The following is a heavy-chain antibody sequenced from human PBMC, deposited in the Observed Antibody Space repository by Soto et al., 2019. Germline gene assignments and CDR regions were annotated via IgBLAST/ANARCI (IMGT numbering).Heavy chain of an antibody. CDR2: INHSGST. D-gene: IGHD6-13*01. CDR1: GGSFSGYY. V-gene: IGHV4-34*01. Sequence: PSETLSLTCAVYGGSFSGYYWSWIRQPPGKGLEWIGEINHSGSTNYNPSLKSRVTISVDTSKNQFSLKLSSVTAADTAVYYCASRYSRSWSWFDPWGQGTLVTVSS. CDR3: ASRYSRSWSWFDP. J-gene: IGHJ5*02.